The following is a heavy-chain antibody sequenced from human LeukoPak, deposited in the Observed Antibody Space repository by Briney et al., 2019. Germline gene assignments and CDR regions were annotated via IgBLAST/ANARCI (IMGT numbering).Heavy chain of an antibody. D-gene: IGHD2-15*01. CDR3: AREWAYCSGGSCYEYYGMDV. CDR1: GFTFSTYA. V-gene: IGHV3-30-3*01. Sequence: PGGSLRLSCAASGFTFSTYAMHWVRQAPGKGLEWVAVISYDGSKKYYADSVKGRFTISRDNSKNTLYLQMNSLRAEDTAVYHCAREWAYCSGGSCYEYYGMDVWGQGTTVTVSS. J-gene: IGHJ6*02. CDR2: ISYDGSKK.